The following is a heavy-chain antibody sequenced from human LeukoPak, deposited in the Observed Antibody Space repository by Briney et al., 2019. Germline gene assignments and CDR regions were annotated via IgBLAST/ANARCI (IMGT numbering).Heavy chain of an antibody. J-gene: IGHJ4*02. D-gene: IGHD3-22*01. Sequence: PSETLSLTCTVSGGSISSSSYYWGWIRQPPGKGLEWIGSIYYSGSTNYNPSLKSRVTISVDTSKNQFSLKLSSVTAADTAVYYCARLRRKYYYYDSSGEVFDYWGQGTLVTVSS. V-gene: IGHV4-39*07. CDR2: IYYSGST. CDR3: ARLRRKYYYYDSSGEVFDY. CDR1: GGSISSSSYY.